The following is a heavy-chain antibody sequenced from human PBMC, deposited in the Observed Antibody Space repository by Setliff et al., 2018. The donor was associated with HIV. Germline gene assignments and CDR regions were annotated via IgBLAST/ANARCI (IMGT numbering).Heavy chain of an antibody. V-gene: IGHV3-23*01. Sequence: SLKISCAASELTFSNYAMTWVRQAPGKGLEWVSSLSGSGGSTYYADSVKGRFTISRDNSKNTLYLRMNSLRAEDTAVYYCAQAQTSVSGSYYQYLQHWGQGTLVTAPQ. D-gene: IGHD3-10*01. J-gene: IGHJ1*01. CDR3: AQAQTSVSGSYYQYLQH. CDR1: ELTFSNYA. CDR2: LSGSGGST.